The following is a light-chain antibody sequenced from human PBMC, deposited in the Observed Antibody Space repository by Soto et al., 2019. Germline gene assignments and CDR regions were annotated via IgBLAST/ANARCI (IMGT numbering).Light chain of an antibody. V-gene: IGLV2-14*02. CDR2: EVS. CDR1: SSDVGNYDL. J-gene: IGLJ3*02. Sequence: QSVLTQPASVSGSPGQSITISCTGTSSDVGNYDLVSWYQQHPGKAPKLLLYEVSNRPSAVSKRFSGSKSGNTASLTISGLQAEDEADYYCNSYTTTNTWVFGGGTKLTVL. CDR3: NSYTTTNTWV.